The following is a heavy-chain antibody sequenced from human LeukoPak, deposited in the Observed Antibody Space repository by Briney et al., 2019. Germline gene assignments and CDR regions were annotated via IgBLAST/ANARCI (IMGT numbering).Heavy chain of an antibody. J-gene: IGHJ4*02. CDR3: ANFKAAAADY. V-gene: IGHV3-53*05. D-gene: IGHD6-13*01. CDR1: GFTVSSNY. Sequence: QTGGSLRLSCAASGFTVSSNYMSWVRQAPGKGLEWVSVIYSGGSTYYADSVKGRFTISRDNSKNTLYLQMNSLRAEDTAVYYCANFKAAAADYWGQGTLVTVSS. CDR2: IYSGGST.